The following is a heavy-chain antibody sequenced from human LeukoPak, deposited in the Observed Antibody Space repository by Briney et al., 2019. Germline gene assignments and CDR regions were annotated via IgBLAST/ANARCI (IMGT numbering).Heavy chain of an antibody. V-gene: IGHV3-48*03. D-gene: IGHD3-22*01. J-gene: IGHJ4*02. Sequence: GGSLRLSCSAPGFTFSGYEMIWVRQAPGKGLEWLSYISTSGSTRYYADSVEGRFTISRDDAKDSLFLQMNSLRAEDTAVYYCAREAGAPGYFFDYWGQGTLVTVSS. CDR2: ISTSGSTR. CDR1: GFTFSGYE. CDR3: AREAGAPGYFFDY.